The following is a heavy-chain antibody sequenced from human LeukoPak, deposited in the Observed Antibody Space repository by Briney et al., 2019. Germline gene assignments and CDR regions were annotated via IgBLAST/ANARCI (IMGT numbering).Heavy chain of an antibody. J-gene: IGHJ4*02. CDR2: IKQDGSEK. CDR3: ARVWDIVVVPAFDY. V-gene: IGHV3-7*01. D-gene: IGHD2-2*01. Sequence: GGSLRLSCAASGFTFTNYWMSWVRQAPGKGLEWVANIKQDGSEKYYVDSVKGRFTISRDNAKNSLYLQMNSLRAEDTAVYYCARVWDIVVVPAFDYWGQGTLVTVSS. CDR1: GFTFTNYW.